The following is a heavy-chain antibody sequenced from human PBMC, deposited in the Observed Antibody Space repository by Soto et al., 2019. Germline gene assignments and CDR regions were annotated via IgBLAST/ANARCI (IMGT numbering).Heavy chain of an antibody. CDR2: IYYSGST. D-gene: IGHD3-16*01. CDR1: GGSISSYY. CDR3: ARHPSILDTWGNFDY. V-gene: IGHV4-59*08. Sequence: SETLSLTCTVSGGSISSYYWSWIRQPPGKGLEWIGYIYYSGSTNYNPSLKSRVTISVDTSKNQFSLKLSSVTAADTAVYYCARHPSILDTWGNFDYWGQGTLVTVSS. J-gene: IGHJ4*02.